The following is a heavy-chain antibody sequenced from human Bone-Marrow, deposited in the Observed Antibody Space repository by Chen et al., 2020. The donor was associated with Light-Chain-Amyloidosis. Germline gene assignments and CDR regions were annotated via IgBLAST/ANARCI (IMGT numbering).Heavy chain of an antibody. D-gene: IGHD6-19*01. Sequence: EVQLVESGGGLVQPGGCLRLSCAASGFSFSSYWMHWVRQAPGKGLVWVSRINTDGSTTTYADSVRGRFTISRDNAKNTLFLQMNSLRAEDTAVYYCAKDVDRRLGYYYYMDVWGKGTTVTVSS. CDR2: INTDGSTT. V-gene: IGHV3-74*01. J-gene: IGHJ6*03. CDR1: GFSFSSYW. CDR3: AKDVDRRLGYYYYMDV.